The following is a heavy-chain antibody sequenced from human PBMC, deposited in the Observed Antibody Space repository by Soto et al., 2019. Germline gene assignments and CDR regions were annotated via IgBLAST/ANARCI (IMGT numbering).Heavy chain of an antibody. Sequence: GGSLRLSCAASGFTFSSYAMSWVRQAPGRGLEWVSAISGSGGSTYYADYVKGRFTISRDNSKNTLYMQMNSLRAEDTAVYYCAKQGRDSRGWPSNWFDPWGQGTLVTVSS. J-gene: IGHJ5*02. V-gene: IGHV3-23*01. CDR1: GFTFSSYA. D-gene: IGHD6-19*01. CDR3: AKQGRDSRGWPSNWFDP. CDR2: ISGSGGST.